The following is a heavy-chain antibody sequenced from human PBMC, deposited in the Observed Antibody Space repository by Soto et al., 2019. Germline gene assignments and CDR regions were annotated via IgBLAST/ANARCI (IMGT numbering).Heavy chain of an antibody. CDR1: GYGFSNYW. J-gene: IGHJ4*02. Sequence: GESLKISCKGAGYGFSNYWIGWVRQKPGKGPEWMGIIYPADSETKYSPSFQGHVTFSVDKSITTAYLQWSRLKASDTAVYYCARNFSSSRYYFDNWGRGTLVTVSS. CDR2: IYPADSET. D-gene: IGHD3-22*01. V-gene: IGHV5-51*01. CDR3: ARNFSSSRYYFDN.